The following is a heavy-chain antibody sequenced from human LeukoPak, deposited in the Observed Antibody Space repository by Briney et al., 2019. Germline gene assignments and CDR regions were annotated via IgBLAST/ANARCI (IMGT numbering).Heavy chain of an antibody. CDR3: ARGTWELLHQH. J-gene: IGHJ1*01. D-gene: IGHD1-26*01. CDR2: IYYSGST. Sequence: SETLSLTCTVSGGSISSSSYYWGWIRQPPGKGLEWIGYIYYSGSTNYNPSLKSRVTISVDTSKNHFSLKLSSVTAADTAVYYCARGTWELLHQHWGQGTLVTVSS. CDR1: GGSISSSSYY. V-gene: IGHV4-61*03.